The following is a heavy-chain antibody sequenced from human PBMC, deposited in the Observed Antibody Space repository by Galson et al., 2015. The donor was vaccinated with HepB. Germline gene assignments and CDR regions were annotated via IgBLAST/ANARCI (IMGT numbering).Heavy chain of an antibody. CDR3: ARGALVAVVNANLNNWFDP. V-gene: IGHV1-18*01. CDR2: ISAYESST. J-gene: IGHJ5*02. Sequence: SVKVSCKASGYTFSSYSIAWVRRAPGQGLEWMGWISAYESSTKYAQKFQGRVTMTTETSTTTACLELRSLRSDDTAVYYCARGALVAVVNANLNNWFDPWGQGTLVTVSS. D-gene: IGHD2-8*02. CDR1: GYTFSSYS.